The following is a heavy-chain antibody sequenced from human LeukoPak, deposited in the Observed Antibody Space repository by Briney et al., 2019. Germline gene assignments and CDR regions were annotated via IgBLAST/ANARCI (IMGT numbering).Heavy chain of an antibody. CDR3: AGQARSGAAEGAFDI. V-gene: IGHV3-13*05. J-gene: IGHJ3*02. D-gene: IGHD4/OR15-4a*01. CDR1: GFTFSSYD. Sequence: PGGSLRLSCTASGFTFSSYDMHWVRQDKGKGLEWVSAISTAGDPYYLGSVKGRFTISRENAKNSFYLQMNSLRAGDTAVYYCAGQARSGAAEGAFDIWGQGTMVTVSS. CDR2: ISTAGDP.